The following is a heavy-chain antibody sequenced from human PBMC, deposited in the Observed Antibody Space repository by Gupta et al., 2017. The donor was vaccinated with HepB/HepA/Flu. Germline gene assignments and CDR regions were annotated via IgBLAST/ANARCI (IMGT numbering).Heavy chain of an antibody. CDR3: ARGIGGSYNPGPFDP. D-gene: IGHD1-26*01. Sequence: GKGLEWIGEINHSGSTNYNPSLKSRVTISVDTSKNQFSLKLSSVTAADTAVYYCARGIGGSYNPGPFDPWGQGTLVTVSS. V-gene: IGHV4-34*01. J-gene: IGHJ5*02. CDR2: INHSGST.